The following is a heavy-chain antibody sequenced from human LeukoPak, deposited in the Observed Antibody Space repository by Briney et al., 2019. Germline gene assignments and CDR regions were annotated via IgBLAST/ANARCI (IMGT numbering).Heavy chain of an antibody. CDR1: GFTFSSFG. D-gene: IGHD6-13*01. Sequence: GGSLRLSRAASGFTFSSFGMHWVRQAPGKGLEWVAIIWYDGSNKYYADSMKGRFTISRDNSKNTLYLQMNSLRAEDTAVYYCARDIGTSWYIFDYWGQGTLVTVSS. V-gene: IGHV3-33*01. CDR3: ARDIGTSWYIFDY. CDR2: IWYDGSNK. J-gene: IGHJ4*02.